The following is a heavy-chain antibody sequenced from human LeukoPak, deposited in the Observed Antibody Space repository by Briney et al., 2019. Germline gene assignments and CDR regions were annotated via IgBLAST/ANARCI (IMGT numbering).Heavy chain of an antibody. CDR2: IYYSGST. Sequence: SETLSLTCTVSGYSISSGYYWGWIRQPPGKGMEWIGSIYYSGSTYYNPSLKSRVTISVDTSKNQFSLKVTSVTAADTAVYYCARGPTTVTRAFDYWGQGTLVTVSS. V-gene: IGHV4-38-2*02. J-gene: IGHJ4*02. CDR1: GYSISSGYY. D-gene: IGHD4-17*01. CDR3: ARGPTTVTRAFDY.